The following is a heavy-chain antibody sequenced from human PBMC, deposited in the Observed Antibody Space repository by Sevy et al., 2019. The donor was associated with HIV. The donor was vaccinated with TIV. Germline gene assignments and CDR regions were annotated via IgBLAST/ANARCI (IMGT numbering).Heavy chain of an antibody. CDR2: ISNTGSSI. D-gene: IGHD4-17*01. J-gene: IGHJ4*02. CDR3: ARDLPPSATTVSHFDY. Sequence: GGSLRLSCAASGFTFSSYEMNWVRQAPGKGLEWASYISNTGSSIYYSDSVKGRFTMSRDNAKNSLYLQMNSLRGEDTAVYYCARDLPPSATTVSHFDYWGRGTLVTVSS. CDR1: GFTFSSYE. V-gene: IGHV3-48*03.